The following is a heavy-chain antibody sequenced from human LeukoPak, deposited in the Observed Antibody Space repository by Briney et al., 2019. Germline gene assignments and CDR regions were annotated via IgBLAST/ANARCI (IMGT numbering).Heavy chain of an antibody. D-gene: IGHD1-26*01. CDR1: GGSISNYY. V-gene: IGHV4-59*01. J-gene: IGHJ4*02. Sequence: PSETLSLTCTVSGGSISNYYWNWIRQPPGKGLEWIGYIYYTGNTNYNPSLKSRVTISVDTSKNHFSLKLISVTAADTAVYYCARGGSYYDYWGQGTLVTVSS. CDR3: ARGGSYYDY. CDR2: IYYTGNT.